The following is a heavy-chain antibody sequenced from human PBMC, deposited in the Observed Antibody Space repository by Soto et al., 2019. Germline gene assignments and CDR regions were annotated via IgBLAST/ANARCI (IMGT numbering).Heavy chain of an antibody. CDR1: GFTFSTYS. V-gene: IGHV3-48*01. J-gene: IGHJ3*02. Sequence: GGSLRLSCAASGFTFSTYSMNWVRQAPGKGLQWISYISSSSRIIYYADSVKGRFTISRDNAENSLHLQMNSLRAEDTAVYYCARLYCNGGSCYSGDAFDIWGQGTMVTVS. CDR3: ARLYCNGGSCYSGDAFDI. D-gene: IGHD2-15*01. CDR2: ISSSSRII.